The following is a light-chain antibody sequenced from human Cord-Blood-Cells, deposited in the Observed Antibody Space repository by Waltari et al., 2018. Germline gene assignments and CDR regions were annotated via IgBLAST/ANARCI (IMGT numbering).Light chain of an antibody. Sequence: DIVMTQSPDSLAVSLGERATINCKSSQSVLYSSNNKNYLAWYQQKPGQPPKRLSYWASTRESGVPDRFSGSGSGTDFTLTISSLQAEDVAVYYCQQYYSTPFTFGPGTKVDIK. CDR1: QSVLYSSNNKNY. J-gene: IGKJ3*01. CDR3: QQYYSTPFT. V-gene: IGKV4-1*01. CDR2: WAS.